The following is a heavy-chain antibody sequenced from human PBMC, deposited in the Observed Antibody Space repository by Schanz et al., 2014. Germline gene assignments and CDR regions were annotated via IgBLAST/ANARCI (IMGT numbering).Heavy chain of an antibody. V-gene: IGHV3-9*02. CDR1: GFNSDDYA. CDR2: IPWNGAAI. CDR3: AKGSRSGSKVMDV. D-gene: IGHD3-10*01. J-gene: IGHJ6*03. Sequence: EVHLVESGGGLVQPGGSLRLSCTASGFNSDDYAMHWVRQAPGKGLEWVSNIPWNGAAIGYAGSVRGRFTISRDSAKNSLYLQMNSLRPEDTALYYCAKGSRSGSKVMDVWGKGTTVTVSS.